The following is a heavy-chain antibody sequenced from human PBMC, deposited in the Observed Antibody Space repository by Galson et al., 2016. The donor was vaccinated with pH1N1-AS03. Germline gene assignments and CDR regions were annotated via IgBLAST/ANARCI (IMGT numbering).Heavy chain of an antibody. Sequence: PALVKPTQTLTLTCTFSGFSLNTGGMCVSWVRQPPGKALEWLGLIDWDDGKYYNSSLETRLTISKDTSKNQVVLTMTNMDPVDTATYYCARHIGTAAGFFYYGVDVWGQGTTVPGSS. CDR1: GFSLNTGGMC. CDR3: ARHIGTAAGFFYYGVDV. CDR2: IDWDDGK. D-gene: IGHD1-14*01. J-gene: IGHJ6*02. V-gene: IGHV2-70*20.